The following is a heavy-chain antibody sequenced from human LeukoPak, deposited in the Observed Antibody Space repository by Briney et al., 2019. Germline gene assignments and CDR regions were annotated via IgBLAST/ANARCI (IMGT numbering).Heavy chain of an antibody. V-gene: IGHV3-7*01. Sequence: PGGSLRLSCAASGFTFSSYWMNWVRQAPGKGLEWVANIKQDGSEKYYVDSVKGRFTISRDNAKNSLYLQMNSLRAEDTAVYYCARGLLDMVRGVISRWFDPWGQGTLVTVSS. J-gene: IGHJ5*02. CDR3: ARGLLDMVRGVISRWFDP. CDR2: IKQDGSEK. CDR1: GFTFSSYW. D-gene: IGHD3-10*01.